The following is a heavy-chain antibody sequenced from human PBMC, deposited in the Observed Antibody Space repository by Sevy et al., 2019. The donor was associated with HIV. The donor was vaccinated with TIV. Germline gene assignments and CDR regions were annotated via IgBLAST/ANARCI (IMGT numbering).Heavy chain of an antibody. J-gene: IGHJ4*02. V-gene: IGHV3-7*01. CDR2: VKQDGSVK. CDR1: GFSLNTYW. Sequence: GGSLRLSCAASGFSLNTYWMSWVRQTPGKGLEWVANVKQDGSVKYYVDSGKGRFTISRDNARNLVYLQMNSLRVEDTALYYCVRAVAAHDSFWGQGTLVTVSS. CDR3: VRAVAAHDSF. D-gene: IGHD6-13*01.